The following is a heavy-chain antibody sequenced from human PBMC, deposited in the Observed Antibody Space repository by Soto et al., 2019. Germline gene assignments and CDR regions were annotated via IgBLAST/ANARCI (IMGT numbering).Heavy chain of an antibody. Sequence: QVQLQESGPGLVKPSETLSLTCTVSGASISGFYWSWIRKSAGKGLEWIGRIYATGTTDYNTSLKSRVMMSVDTSQKQFSLKLRPVTAADTAVYYCVRDGTKTLRDWFDPWGQGISVTVSA. V-gene: IGHV4-4*07. CDR2: IYATGTT. J-gene: IGHJ5*02. CDR1: GASISGFY. D-gene: IGHD1-1*01. CDR3: VRDGTKTLRDWFDP.